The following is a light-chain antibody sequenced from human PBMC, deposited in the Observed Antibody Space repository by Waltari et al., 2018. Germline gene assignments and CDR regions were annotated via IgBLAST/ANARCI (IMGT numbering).Light chain of an antibody. Sequence: EIVLTQSPGTLSLSPGERATLSCRASQSVSSSYLAWYQQKPGQAPRLLSYGASSRATGIPDNFSGSGSGTDFTLTISRLEPEDFAVYYCQQYKSSPWTFGQGTKVEIK. V-gene: IGKV3-20*01. CDR3: QQYKSSPWT. J-gene: IGKJ1*01. CDR1: QSVSSSY. CDR2: GAS.